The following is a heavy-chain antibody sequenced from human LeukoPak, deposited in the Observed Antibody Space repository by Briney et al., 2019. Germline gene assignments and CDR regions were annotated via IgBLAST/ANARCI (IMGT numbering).Heavy chain of an antibody. CDR2: ISYDGSNK. Sequence: GGSLRLSCAASGFTFSSHGMHWVRQAPGKGLEWVAVISYDGSNKYYADSVKGRFTISRDNSKNTLYLQMNSLRAEDTAVYYCAKDQAYYYDSSGYFFDYWGQGTLVTVSS. V-gene: IGHV3-30*18. CDR1: GFTFSSHG. CDR3: AKDQAYYYDSSGYFFDY. J-gene: IGHJ4*02. D-gene: IGHD3-22*01.